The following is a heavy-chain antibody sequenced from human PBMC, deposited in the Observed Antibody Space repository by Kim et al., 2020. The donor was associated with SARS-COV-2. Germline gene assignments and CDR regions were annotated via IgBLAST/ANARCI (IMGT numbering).Heavy chain of an antibody. J-gene: IGHJ2*01. Sequence: GGSLRLSCAASGFSFSSYNMNWFRQAPGKGLEWVSSISSSSSYVYYADSLKGRFPISRDNAQHALYLQMDSLRAEDTAVYYCARRIGAAAATVGYFDLWGRGSLVTVSS. CDR2: ISSSSSYV. CDR1: GFSFSSYN. V-gene: IGHV3-21*01. D-gene: IGHD6-25*01. CDR3: ARRIGAAAATVGYFDL.